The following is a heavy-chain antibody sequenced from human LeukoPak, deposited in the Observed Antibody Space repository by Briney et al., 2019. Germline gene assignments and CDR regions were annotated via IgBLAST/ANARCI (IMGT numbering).Heavy chain of an antibody. D-gene: IGHD6-19*01. J-gene: IGHJ4*02. Sequence: GGSLRLSCAASGFTFKTSEMNWVRQAPGKGLEWVSYISASGSTIYYADSVKGRFTISRDNVKNLLYLQMNSLRAEDTAVYYCARVQRGIAVALDYWGQGTLATVSS. CDR3: ARVQRGIAVALDY. CDR2: ISASGSTI. V-gene: IGHV3-48*03. CDR1: GFTFKTSE.